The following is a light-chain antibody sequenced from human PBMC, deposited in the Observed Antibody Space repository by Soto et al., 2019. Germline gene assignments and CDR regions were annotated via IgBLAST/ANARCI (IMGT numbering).Light chain of an antibody. J-gene: IGKJ5*01. Sequence: SVLTQSPGTLSLSPGEIATLSCRASQSVSSSYLAWYQQKPGQAPRLLIYGASSRATGIPDRFSGSGSGTDFTLTISRLEPEDFAVYYCQQYGSSPPVTFGQGTRLEI. CDR3: QQYGSSPPVT. V-gene: IGKV3-20*01. CDR2: GAS. CDR1: QSVSSSY.